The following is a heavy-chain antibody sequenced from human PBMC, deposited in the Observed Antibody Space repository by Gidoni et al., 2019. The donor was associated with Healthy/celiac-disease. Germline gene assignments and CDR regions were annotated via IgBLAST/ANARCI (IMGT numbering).Heavy chain of an antibody. D-gene: IGHD3-22*01. J-gene: IGHJ2*01. CDR3: AKELYYDSSGYHYWYFDL. CDR1: GFTFSSYA. CDR2: ISGSGGST. Sequence: EVQLLESGGGLVQPGGSLRLSCAASGFTFSSYAMSWVRQAPGKGLEWVSAISGSGGSTYYADSVKGRFTISRDNSKNTLYLQMNSLRAEDTAVYYCAKELYYDSSGYHYWYFDLWGRGTLVTVSS. V-gene: IGHV3-23*01.